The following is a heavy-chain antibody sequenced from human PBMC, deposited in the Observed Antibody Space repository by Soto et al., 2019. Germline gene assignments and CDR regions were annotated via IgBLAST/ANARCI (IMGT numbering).Heavy chain of an antibody. CDR1: GGSISSGGYS. V-gene: IGHV4-30-2*01. CDR3: ARSYSSGWGPFDY. J-gene: IGHJ4*02. D-gene: IGHD6-19*01. CDR2: IYHSGST. Sequence: KPSETLSLTCAVSGGSISSGGYSWSWIRQPPGKGLEWIGYIYHSGSTYYNPSLKSRVTISVDRSKNQFSLKLSSVTAADTAVYYCARSYSSGWGPFDYWGQGTQVTVSS.